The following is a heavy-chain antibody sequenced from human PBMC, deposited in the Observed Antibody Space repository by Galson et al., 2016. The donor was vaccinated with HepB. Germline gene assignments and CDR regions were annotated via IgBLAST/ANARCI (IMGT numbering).Heavy chain of an antibody. CDR2: LYYSGST. D-gene: IGHD2-2*01. CDR1: GGSISSRSYY. Sequence: ETLSLTCTVSGGSISSRSYYWDWIRQPPGKGLEWMGSLYYSGSTNYNPSLKSRVTISVDTSKNQFSLKWSSVTAEDTDVYYCARRVMFQDIVVGPGAMGYYYGMDVWGKGTTVTVSS. V-gene: IGHV4-39*01. CDR3: ARRVMFQDIVVGPGAMGYYYGMDV. J-gene: IGHJ6*04.